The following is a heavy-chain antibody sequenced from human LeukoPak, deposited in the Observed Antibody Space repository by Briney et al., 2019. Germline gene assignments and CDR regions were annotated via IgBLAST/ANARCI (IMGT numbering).Heavy chain of an antibody. CDR2: INPNSGGT. CDR1: GYTFTGYY. V-gene: IGHV1-2*06. CDR3: ARDTLPALPAGYFDY. Sequence: ASVKVSCKASGYTFTGYYMNRVRQAPGHGLEWMGRINPNSGGTNYAQKFQGRVTMTRDTSISTAYMELSRLRSDDTAVYYCARDTLPALPAGYFDYWGRGTLVTVSS. J-gene: IGHJ4*02. D-gene: IGHD1-14*01.